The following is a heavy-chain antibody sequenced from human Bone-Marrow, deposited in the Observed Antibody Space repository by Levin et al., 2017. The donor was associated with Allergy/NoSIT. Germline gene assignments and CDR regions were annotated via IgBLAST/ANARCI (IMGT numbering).Heavy chain of an antibody. J-gene: IGHJ5*02. CDR1: GYSFTSYW. CDR3: ARGVIVVVPAAISWFDP. CDR2: IYPGDSDT. V-gene: IGHV5-51*01. Sequence: GESLKISCKGSGYSFTSYWIGWVRQMPGKGLEWMGIIYPGDSDTRYSPSFQGQVTISAGKSISTAYLQWSSLKASDTAMYYCARGVIVVVPAAISWFDPWGQGTLVTVSS. D-gene: IGHD2-2*02.